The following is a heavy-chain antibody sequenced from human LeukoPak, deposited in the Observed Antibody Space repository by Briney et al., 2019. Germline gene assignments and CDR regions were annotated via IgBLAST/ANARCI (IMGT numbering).Heavy chain of an antibody. CDR1: RYTFTGYY. CDR2: INPNSGVT. J-gene: IGHJ4*02. Sequence: ASVKVSCKASRYTFTGYYMHWVRQAPGQGLEWMGWINPNSGVTDYAQNFQGRVTMTRDTSISTAYVELSRLRSDDTAVYYCARGTGEGYTYGRYYFDYWGQGTLVTVSS. D-gene: IGHD5-18*01. V-gene: IGHV1-2*02. CDR3: ARGTGEGYTYGRYYFDY.